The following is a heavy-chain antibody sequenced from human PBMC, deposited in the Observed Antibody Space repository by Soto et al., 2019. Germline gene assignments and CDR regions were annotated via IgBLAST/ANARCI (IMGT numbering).Heavy chain of an antibody. J-gene: IGHJ6*02. Sequence: SVKVSCKASGYTFTSYGISWVRQAPGQGLEWMGGILPIFGTANYAQKFQGRVTVTADESTRTAYMELSSLRSEDTAVYYCARGKIVGTSSDYYYGMDVWGQGTTVTVSS. CDR2: ILPIFGTA. D-gene: IGHD1-26*01. V-gene: IGHV1-69*13. CDR3: ARGKIVGTSSDYYYGMDV. CDR1: GYTFTSYG.